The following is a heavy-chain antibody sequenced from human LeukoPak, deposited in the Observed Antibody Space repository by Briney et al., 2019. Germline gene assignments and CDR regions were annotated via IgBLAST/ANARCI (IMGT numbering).Heavy chain of an antibody. Sequence: PGGSLRLSCAASGFTFSSYSMNWVRQAPGKGLEWVSYISSSSSTIYYADSVKGRFTISRDNSKNTLYLQMNSLRAEDTAVYYCARGYRGAPLYGMDVWGQGTTVTVSS. D-gene: IGHD4-23*01. CDR1: GFTFSSYS. V-gene: IGHV3-48*01. CDR2: ISSSSSTI. CDR3: ARGYRGAPLYGMDV. J-gene: IGHJ6*02.